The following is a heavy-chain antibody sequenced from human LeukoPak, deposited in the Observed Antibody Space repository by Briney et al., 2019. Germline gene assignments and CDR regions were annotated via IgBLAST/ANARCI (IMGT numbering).Heavy chain of an antibody. D-gene: IGHD2-15*01. CDR3: AKYCSGGNCYSGLY. Sequence: PGGSLRLSCAASGFTFSSYAMSWVRQAPGKGLEWVSAISGSGGSTYYADSVKGRFTISRDNSKNTLYLQMNSLRAEDTVVYYCAKYCSGGNCYSGLYWGQGTLVTVSS. V-gene: IGHV3-23*01. CDR1: GFTFSSYA. CDR2: ISGSGGST. J-gene: IGHJ4*02.